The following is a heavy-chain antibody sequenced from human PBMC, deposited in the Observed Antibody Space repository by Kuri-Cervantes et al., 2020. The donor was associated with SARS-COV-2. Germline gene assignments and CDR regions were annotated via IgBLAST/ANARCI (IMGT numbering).Heavy chain of an antibody. CDR1: GYTFTSYD. V-gene: IGHV1-2*04. Sequence: ASVKVSCKASGYTFTSYDINWVRQATGQGLEWMGWINPNSGGTNYAQKFQGWVTMTRDTSISTAYMELRSLRSDDTAVYYCARDRGSSGWSWVYYYYGMDVWGQGTTVTVSS. D-gene: IGHD6-19*01. J-gene: IGHJ6*02. CDR3: ARDRGSSGWSWVYYYYGMDV. CDR2: INPNSGGT.